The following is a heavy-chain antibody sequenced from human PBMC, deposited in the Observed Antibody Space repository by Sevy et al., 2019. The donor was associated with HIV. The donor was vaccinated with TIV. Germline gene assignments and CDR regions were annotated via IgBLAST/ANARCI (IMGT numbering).Heavy chain of an antibody. D-gene: IGHD2-21*02. CDR3: ARRASYCGGDCYFFDY. Sequence: GESLKISCKASGYSFTSDWIGWVRQMPGKGLGWMGIIYPGDSDTRYSPSFEGQVTISADKSISTAYLHWSSLKASDTAMYYCARRASYCGGDCYFFDYWGQGTLVTVSS. CDR1: GYSFTSDW. J-gene: IGHJ4*02. V-gene: IGHV5-51*01. CDR2: IYPGDSDT.